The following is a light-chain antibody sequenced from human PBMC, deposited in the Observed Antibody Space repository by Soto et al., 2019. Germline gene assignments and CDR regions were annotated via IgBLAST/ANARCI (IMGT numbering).Light chain of an antibody. CDR2: VDSDGSH. CDR1: SGHSSYA. J-gene: IGLJ2*01. V-gene: IGLV4-69*01. Sequence: QLVLTQSPSASASLGASVKLTCTLSSGHSSYAIAWHQQQPEKGPRYLMKVDSDGSHTKGEAIPDRFSGSSSGDERYLTISSLQSEDEADYYCQTWGTGIHVVFGGGTKVTVL. CDR3: QTWGTGIHVV.